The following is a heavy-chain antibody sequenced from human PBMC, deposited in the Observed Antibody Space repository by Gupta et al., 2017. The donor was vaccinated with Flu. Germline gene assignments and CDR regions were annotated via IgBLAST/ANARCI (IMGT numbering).Heavy chain of an antibody. D-gene: IGHD1-26*01. J-gene: IGHJ2*01. V-gene: IGHV3-9*01. CDR2: ISWNSGSI. Sequence: EVQLVESGGGLVQPGRSLRLSCAASGFTFDDYAMHWVRQAPGKGLEWVSGISWNSGSIGYADSVKGRFTISRDNAKNSLYLQMNSLRAEDTALYYCAKDNTKWEPFYWYFDLWGRGTLVTVSS. CDR3: AKDNTKWEPFYWYFDL. CDR1: GFTFDDYA.